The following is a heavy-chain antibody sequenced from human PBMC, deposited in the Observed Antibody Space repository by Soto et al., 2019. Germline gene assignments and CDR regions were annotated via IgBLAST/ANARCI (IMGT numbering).Heavy chain of an antibody. Sequence: EVQLVESGGGLVQPGGSLRLSCAASGFTFSSYDMHWVRQPTEKGLEWVSAIGTAGDTYYPGSVKGRFTIYRENAKNSLYLKMNGLRAGDTAVYYCARSPPGCDYYYYGIDVWGHGTTVTVSS. CDR1: GFTFSSYD. CDR2: IGTAGDT. V-gene: IGHV3-13*04. CDR3: ARSPPGCDYYYYGIDV. J-gene: IGHJ6*02.